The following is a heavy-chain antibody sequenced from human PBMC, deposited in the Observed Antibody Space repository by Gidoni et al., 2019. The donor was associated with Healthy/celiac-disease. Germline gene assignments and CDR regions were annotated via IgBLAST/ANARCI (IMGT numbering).Heavy chain of an antibody. CDR1: EYSFTSYW. V-gene: IGHV5-51*01. D-gene: IGHD3-10*01. Sequence: VQLVQSGAGVKKPGEPLKLSCQGSEYSFTSYWIGWGRQMPGKGQEWMGIIYPGDSDTRYSPSFQGQVTISADKSISTAYLQWSSLKASDTAMYYCARQVYGSGSYYYYYGMDVWGQGTTVTVSS. CDR2: IYPGDSDT. CDR3: ARQVYGSGSYYYYYGMDV. J-gene: IGHJ6*02.